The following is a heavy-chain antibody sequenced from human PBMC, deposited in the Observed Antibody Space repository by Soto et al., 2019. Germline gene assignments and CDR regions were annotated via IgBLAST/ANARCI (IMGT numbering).Heavy chain of an antibody. V-gene: IGHV1-2*04. D-gene: IGHD5-12*01. Sequence: QVQLVQSGAEVKEPGASVTVSCRASGDRFTDYYMHRVRQAPGQGLEWMGWINPNSGVTKYAQKFQGWVTMTRDTSIRTVYMQLSRLRFDDTAIYYCARESGGATATLDYYYFYMDVWGTGTTVTVSS. CDR1: GDRFTDYY. CDR3: ARESGGATATLDYYYFYMDV. CDR2: INPNSGVT. J-gene: IGHJ6*03.